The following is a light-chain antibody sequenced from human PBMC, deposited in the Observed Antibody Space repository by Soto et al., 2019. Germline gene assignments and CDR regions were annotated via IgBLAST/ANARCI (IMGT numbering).Light chain of an antibody. CDR3: CPYTRSGPHI. V-gene: IGLV2-14*03. CDR1: SGGIGDNNF. J-gene: IGLJ1*01. Sequence: QSVLAEPASGSGAPGQSITISCGGTSGGIGDNNFVSWYQHHPGKVPKVIIYDVSSPPSGVSYRFSGTKSGNTASLTASGLQAEDEADYYCCPYTRSGPHIFGTGTKSTVL. CDR2: DVS.